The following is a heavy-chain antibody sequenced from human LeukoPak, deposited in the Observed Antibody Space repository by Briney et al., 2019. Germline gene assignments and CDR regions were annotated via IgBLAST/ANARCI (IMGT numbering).Heavy chain of an antibody. CDR2: DDYSGAT. CDR3: ASEIRTYYYGSGSHPETNWFDT. CDR1: GGSISDRSYY. D-gene: IGHD3-10*01. Sequence: SETLSLTCTVSGGSISDRSYYWARIRQPPGKGLEWIGSDDYSGATYYNPSLKSRVTISVDTSKNQMSLKLYSVTAADSAVYYCASEIRTYYYGSGSHPETNWFDTWGQGTLVTVSS. J-gene: IGHJ5*02. V-gene: IGHV4-39*01.